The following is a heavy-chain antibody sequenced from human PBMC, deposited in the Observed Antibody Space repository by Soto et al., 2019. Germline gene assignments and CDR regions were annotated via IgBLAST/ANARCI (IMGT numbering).Heavy chain of an antibody. CDR2: IGTAGDT. J-gene: IGHJ3*02. V-gene: IGHV3-13*01. CDR1: GFTFSSYD. D-gene: IGHD3-22*01. CDR3: ARAQGTRRDSSGYSNDAFDI. Sequence: EVQLVESGGGLVQPGGSLRLSCAASGFTFSSYDMHWVRQATGKGLEWVSAIGTAGDTYYPGSVKGRFTISRENAKNSLYLQMNSLRAGDTAVYYCARAQGTRRDSSGYSNDAFDIWGQGTMFTVSS.